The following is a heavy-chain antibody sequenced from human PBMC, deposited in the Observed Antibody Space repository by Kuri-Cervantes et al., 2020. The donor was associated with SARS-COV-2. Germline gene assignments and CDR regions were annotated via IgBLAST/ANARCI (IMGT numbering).Heavy chain of an antibody. J-gene: IGHJ4*02. D-gene: IGHD6-6*01. CDR3: ARSPYSSSLIDY. V-gene: IGHV3-69-1*01. CDR2: ISSSSYI. CDR1: GFTFSSYD. Sequence: GESLKISCAASGFTFSSYDMHWVRQAPGKGLEWVSSISSSSYIYYADSVKGRFTISRDNAKNSLYLQMNSLRAEDTAVYYCARSPYSSSLIDYWGQGTLVTVSS.